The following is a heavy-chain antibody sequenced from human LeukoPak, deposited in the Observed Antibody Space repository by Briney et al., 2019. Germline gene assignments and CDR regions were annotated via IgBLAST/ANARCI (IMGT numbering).Heavy chain of an antibody. CDR3: ARDRGLELLSYYYYYMDV. Sequence: GGSLRLSCAASGFTFNSYWMTWVRQAPGRGLEWVANIKQDGSEKYYVDSVKGRFTISRDNAKNSLYLQMNSLRAEDTAVYYCARDRGLELLSYYYYYMDVWGKGTTVTVSS. CDR1: GFTFNSYW. J-gene: IGHJ6*03. V-gene: IGHV3-7*01. D-gene: IGHD1-7*01. CDR2: IKQDGSEK.